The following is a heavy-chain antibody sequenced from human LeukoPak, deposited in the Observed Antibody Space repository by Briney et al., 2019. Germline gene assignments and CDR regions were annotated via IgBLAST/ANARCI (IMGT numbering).Heavy chain of an antibody. D-gene: IGHD5-18*01. CDR2: IYPGDSDT. Sequence: GASLQISCKGSGYSFISYWIGWVRQLPGKGLEWMGIIYPGDSDTRYGPSFQGQVTISADKSIRNAYLQWSSLKASDTAMYYCARGSSGYTYGFDYWGQGTLVTVSS. J-gene: IGHJ4*02. CDR3: ARGSSGYTYGFDY. CDR1: GYSFISYW. V-gene: IGHV5-51*01.